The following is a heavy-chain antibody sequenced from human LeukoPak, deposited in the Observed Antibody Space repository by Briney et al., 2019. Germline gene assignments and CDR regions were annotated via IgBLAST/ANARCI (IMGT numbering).Heavy chain of an antibody. CDR2: ISAYNGNT. J-gene: IGHJ5*02. D-gene: IGHD6-6*01. V-gene: IGHV1-18*01. CDR3: AREKAKGIAARSIFDNWFDP. Sequence: ASVKVSCKASGYTFTSYGISWVRQAPGQGLEWMGWISAYNGNTNYAQKLQGRVTMTTDTSTSTAYMELSSLRSEDTAVYYCAREKAKGIAARSIFDNWFDPWGQGTLVTVSS. CDR1: GYTFTSYG.